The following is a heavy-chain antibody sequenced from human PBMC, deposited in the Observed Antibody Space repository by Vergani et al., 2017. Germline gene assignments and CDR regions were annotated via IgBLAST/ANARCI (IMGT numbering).Heavy chain of an antibody. CDR3: AKTRDYGDYGGAFDI. Sequence: QVQLQESGPGLVKPSQTLSLTCTVSGGSISSGSYYWSWIRQPAGKGMEWIGRIYTSGSTNYNPSLKSRVTISVDTSKNQFSLKLSSVTAADTAVYYCAKTRDYGDYGGAFDIWGQGTMVTVSS. CDR1: GGSISSGSYY. D-gene: IGHD4-17*01. V-gene: IGHV4-61*02. J-gene: IGHJ3*02. CDR2: IYTSGST.